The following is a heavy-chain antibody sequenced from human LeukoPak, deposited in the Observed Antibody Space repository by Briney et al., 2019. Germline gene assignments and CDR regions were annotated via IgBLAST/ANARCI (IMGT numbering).Heavy chain of an antibody. V-gene: IGHV1-46*01. CDR1: GYTFTSYY. CDR2: INPSGGST. Sequence: ASVKVSCKASGYTFTSYYMHWVRQAPGQGLEWMGIINPSGGSTSYAQKFQGRVTLTRDTSTSTVYMELRSLRSDDTAVYYCARDRDGYNPEGAFDVWGQGTMVTVSS. CDR3: ARDRDGYNPEGAFDV. J-gene: IGHJ3*01. D-gene: IGHD5-24*01.